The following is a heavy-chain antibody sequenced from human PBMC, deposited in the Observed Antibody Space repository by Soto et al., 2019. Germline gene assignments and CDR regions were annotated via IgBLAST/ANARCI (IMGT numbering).Heavy chain of an antibody. CDR2: MNPNSGGT. CDR1: GYTFTSYD. Sequence: ASVKVSCKASGYTFTSYDINLVRQATGQGLEWMGWMNPNSGGTNYAQKFQGRVTMTRDTSISTAYMELSRLRSDDTAVYYCARRGSSSGYEYFDYWGQGTLVTVSS. J-gene: IGHJ4*02. CDR3: ARRGSSSGYEYFDY. V-gene: IGHV1-2*02. D-gene: IGHD3-22*01.